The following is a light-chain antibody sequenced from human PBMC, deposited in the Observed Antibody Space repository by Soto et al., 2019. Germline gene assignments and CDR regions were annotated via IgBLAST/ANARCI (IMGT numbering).Light chain of an antibody. CDR1: QSVSSSY. CDR2: GAS. Sequence: DIVLTQSPGTLSLSPGERATLSCRASQSVSSSYLAWYQQRPGQAPRLLIYGASSRATGIPDRFSGSGSGTDFTLTISSLQPEDFATYYCQQLNSYPITFGQGTRLEIK. CDR3: QQLNSYPIT. V-gene: IGKV3-20*01. J-gene: IGKJ5*01.